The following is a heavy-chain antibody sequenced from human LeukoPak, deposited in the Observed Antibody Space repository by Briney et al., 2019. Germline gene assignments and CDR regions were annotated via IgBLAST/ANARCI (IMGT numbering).Heavy chain of an antibody. CDR2: IYSGGST. V-gene: IGHV3-53*01. Sequence: GGSLRLSCAASGFTVSSNYMSWVRQAPGKGPEWVSVIYSGGSTYYADSVKGRFTISRDNSKNTLYLQMNSLRAEDTAVYYCARDKWLLAEFDYWGQGTLVTVSS. J-gene: IGHJ4*02. D-gene: IGHD3-22*01. CDR1: GFTVSSNY. CDR3: ARDKWLLAEFDY.